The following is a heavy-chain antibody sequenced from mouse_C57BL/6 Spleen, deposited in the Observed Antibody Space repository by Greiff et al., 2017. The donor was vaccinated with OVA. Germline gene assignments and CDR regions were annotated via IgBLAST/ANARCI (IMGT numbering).Heavy chain of an antibody. CDR3: VRHGYDEAWFAY. J-gene: IGHJ3*01. V-gene: IGHV10-1*01. CDR1: GFSFNTYA. Sequence: EVQRVESGGGLVQPKGSLKLSCAASGFSFNTYAMNWVRQAPGKGLEWVARIRSKSNNYATYYADSVKDRFTISRDDSESMLYLQMNNLKTEDTAMYYCVRHGYDEAWFAYWGQGTLVTVSA. CDR2: IRSKSNNYAT. D-gene: IGHD2-2*01.